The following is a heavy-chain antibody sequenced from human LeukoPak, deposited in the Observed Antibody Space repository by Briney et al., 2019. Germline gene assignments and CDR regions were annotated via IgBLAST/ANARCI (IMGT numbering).Heavy chain of an antibody. CDR3: ARTEWLGLDY. CDR1: GGSFSGYY. D-gene: IGHD6-19*01. J-gene: IGHJ4*02. CDR2: INHSGST. Sequence: SETLSLTCAVYGGSFSGYYWSWIRQPPGKGLEWIGEINHSGSTNYNPSLKSRVTISVDTSKNQFSLKLSSVTAADTAVYYRARTEWLGLDYWGQGTLVTVSS. V-gene: IGHV4-34*01.